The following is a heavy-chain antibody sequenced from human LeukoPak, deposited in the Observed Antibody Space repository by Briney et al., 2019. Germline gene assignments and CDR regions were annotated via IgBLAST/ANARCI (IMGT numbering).Heavy chain of an antibody. V-gene: IGHV4-61*02. CDR3: ATYCSHTSCHTGGGFQH. D-gene: IGHD2-2*02. J-gene: IGHJ1*01. Sequence: PSETLSLTCTVSGGSISSGGYFWSWIRQPAGKGLEWIGRIYTSGGTHYNPSLNSRVTVSIGTPTNQFSLRLTSVTAADTAVYYCATYCSHTSCHTGGGFQHWGQGTLVTVSS. CDR1: GGSISSGGYF. CDR2: IYTSGGT.